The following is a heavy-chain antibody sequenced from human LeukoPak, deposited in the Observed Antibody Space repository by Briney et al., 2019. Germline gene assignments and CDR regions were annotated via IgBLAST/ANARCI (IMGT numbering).Heavy chain of an antibody. V-gene: IGHV3-13*01. CDR2: IGTAGDT. CDR3: VRGSYCSSGSCYGLGAFDI. D-gene: IGHD2-2*01. Sequence: GGSLRLSCAASGFTFSNYDMHWVRQATGKSLEWVSGIGTAGDTYYPGSVKGRFTSSRENAKNSLNLRMNSLRAGDTAVYYCVRGSYCSSGSCYGLGAFDIWGQGTMVTVSS. J-gene: IGHJ3*02. CDR1: GFTFSNYD.